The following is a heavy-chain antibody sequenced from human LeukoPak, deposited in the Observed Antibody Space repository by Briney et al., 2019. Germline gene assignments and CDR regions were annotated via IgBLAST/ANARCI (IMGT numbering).Heavy chain of an antibody. CDR3: AREEDIVVVVAAPFDY. D-gene: IGHD2-15*01. CDR2: IYTSGST. V-gene: IGHV4-61*02. J-gene: IGHJ4*02. Sequence: PSETLSLTCTVSGGSISSGSYYWSWIRQPAGKGLEWIGRIYTSGSTNYNPSLKSRVTISVDTSKNQFSLKLSSVTAADTAVYYCAREEDIVVVVAAPFDYWGQGTLVTVSS. CDR1: GGSISSGSYY.